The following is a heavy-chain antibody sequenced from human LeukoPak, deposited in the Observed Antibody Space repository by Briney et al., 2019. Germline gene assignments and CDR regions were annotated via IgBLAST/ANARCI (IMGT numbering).Heavy chain of an antibody. V-gene: IGHV3-7*01. J-gene: IGHJ4*02. CDR2: IKQDGSEK. CDR3: ARDQGFLEWFPTSGY. Sequence: GGSLRLSCAASGFTFSSYWMSWVRRAPGKGLEWVANIKQDGSEKYYVDSVKGRFTISRDNAKNSLYLQMNSLRAEDTAVYYCARDQGFLEWFPTSGYWGQGTLVTVSS. D-gene: IGHD3-3*01. CDR1: GFTFSSYW.